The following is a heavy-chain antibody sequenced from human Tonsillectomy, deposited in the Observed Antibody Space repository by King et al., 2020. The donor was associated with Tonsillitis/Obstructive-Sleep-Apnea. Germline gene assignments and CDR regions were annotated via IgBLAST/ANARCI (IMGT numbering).Heavy chain of an antibody. V-gene: IGHV1-2*02. J-gene: IGHJ4*02. D-gene: IGHD4-17*01. CDR3: TRRTVTDGFDY. CDR1: GYTFTGYY. Sequence: QLVQSGAEVKKPGASVKVSCKASGYTFTGYYIHWLRQAPGQGLEWMGWINPNNGGTKYAQKFQGRVTVTRDTSISTAYMELSSLRSDDTAVYFCTRRTVTDGFDYWGQGTLVTVSS. CDR2: INPNNGGT.